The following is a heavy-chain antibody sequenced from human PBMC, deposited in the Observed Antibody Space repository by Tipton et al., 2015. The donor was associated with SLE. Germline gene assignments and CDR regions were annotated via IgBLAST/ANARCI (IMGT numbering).Heavy chain of an antibody. Sequence: QSGAEVKEPGSSVKVSCKTSGGTFNSHSFSWVRQAPGLGLEWMGGVIPIFDAANYAQKFQGKLTITADKSTSTTYMELNSLTSEDTAVYYCTRGWIRMRIDAFDIWGQGTMVTVSS. J-gene: IGHJ3*02. V-gene: IGHV1-69*06. CDR2: VIPIFDAA. D-gene: IGHD5-18*01. CDR1: GGTFNSHS. CDR3: TRGWIRMRIDAFDI.